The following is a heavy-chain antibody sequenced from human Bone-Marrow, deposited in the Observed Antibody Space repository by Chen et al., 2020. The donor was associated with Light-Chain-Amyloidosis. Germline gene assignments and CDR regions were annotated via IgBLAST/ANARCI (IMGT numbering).Heavy chain of an antibody. V-gene: IGHV3-23*04. J-gene: IGHJ4*02. CDR3: AKDLAGSGWYLAGAH. CDR2: ISYTGSVT. D-gene: IGHD6-19*01. Sequence: EVQLVESGGGLVQPGGSRRLSCLVSGFTFKDHAMSWVRQAPGKGLEWGASISYTGSVTYHADSLKGRFTISRDNSKNTLYLQMNRLGGDDTATYYCAKDLAGSGWYLAGAHWGQGTLVIVSS. CDR1: GFTFKDHA.